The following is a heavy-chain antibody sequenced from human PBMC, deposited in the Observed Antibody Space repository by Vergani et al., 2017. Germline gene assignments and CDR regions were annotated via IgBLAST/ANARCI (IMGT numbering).Heavy chain of an antibody. J-gene: IGHJ4*02. V-gene: IGHV3-23*04. D-gene: IGHD1-26*01. CDR1: GFTFSSYS. CDR3: AREGHGGATPPT. CDR2: ISGSGGST. Sequence: EVQLVESGGGLVKPGGSLRLSCAASGFTFSSYSMNWVRQAPGKGLEWVSAISGSGGSTYYADSVKGRFTISRDNSKNTLYLQMNSLRAEDTAVYYCAREGHGGATPPTWGQGTLVTVSS.